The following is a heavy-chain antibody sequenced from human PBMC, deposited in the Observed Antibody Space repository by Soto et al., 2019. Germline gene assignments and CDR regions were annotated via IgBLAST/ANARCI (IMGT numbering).Heavy chain of an antibody. CDR2: IIPIFGTA. CDR3: ARSRRPLQCGSTSCDTLGFDP. V-gene: IGHV1-69*13. J-gene: IGHJ5*02. Sequence: SVKVSCKASGGTFSSYAIRWVRQAPGQGLEWMGGIIPIFGTANYAQKFQGRVTITADESTSTAYMELSSLRSEDTAVYYCARSRRPLQCGSTSCDTLGFDPWGQGTLVTVS. D-gene: IGHD2-2*02. CDR1: GGTFSSYA.